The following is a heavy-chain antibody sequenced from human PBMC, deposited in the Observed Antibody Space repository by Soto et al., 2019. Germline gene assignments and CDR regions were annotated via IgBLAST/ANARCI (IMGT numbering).Heavy chain of an antibody. V-gene: IGHV3-23*01. CDR3: AKEQTAMVTDY. CDR2: ISGSGGST. D-gene: IGHD5-18*01. Sequence: GGSLRLSCSASGFTFSSYAMSWVRQAPGKGLEWVSAISGSGGSTYYADSVKGRFTISRDNSKNTLYVQMHSLRAEDTAVYYCAKEQTAMVTDYWGQGTLVTVSS. CDR1: GFTFSSYA. J-gene: IGHJ4*02.